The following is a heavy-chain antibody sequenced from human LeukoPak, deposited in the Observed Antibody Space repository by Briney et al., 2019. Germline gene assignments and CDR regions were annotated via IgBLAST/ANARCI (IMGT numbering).Heavy chain of an antibody. V-gene: IGHV1-18*01. Sequence: GASVKVSCKASGYTFTSYGISWVRQAPGQGLEWLGWISAYNGNTNYAQKLQGRVTMTTDTSTSTAYMELRSLRSDDTAVYYCARDGRFLARTRAHDAFDIWGQGTMVTVSS. CDR2: ISAYNGNT. CDR1: GYTFTSYG. D-gene: IGHD3-3*01. CDR3: ARDGRFLARTRAHDAFDI. J-gene: IGHJ3*02.